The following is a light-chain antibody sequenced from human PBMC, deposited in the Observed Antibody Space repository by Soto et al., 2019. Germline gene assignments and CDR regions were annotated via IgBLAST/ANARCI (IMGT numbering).Light chain of an antibody. CDR1: SSDIGGYNY. Sequence: QSALTQPASVSGSPGQSITISCTGTSSDIGGYNYVSWYQHHPDKAPKLMIFDVSKRPSGVSDRFSGSKSGNTASLTISGLQAEDEADYYCSSYASSSTLGIMFGGGTKLTVL. J-gene: IGLJ3*02. V-gene: IGLV2-14*03. CDR2: DVS. CDR3: SSYASSSTLGIM.